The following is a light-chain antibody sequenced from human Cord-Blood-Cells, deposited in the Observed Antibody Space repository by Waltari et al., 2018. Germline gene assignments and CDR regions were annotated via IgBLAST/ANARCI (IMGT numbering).Light chain of an antibody. CDR1: PSVSSSY. J-gene: IGKJ1*01. CDR3: QQYGSSPT. V-gene: IGKV3-20*01. Sequence: EIVLTQSPGTLSLSPGERATLSCRASPSVSSSYLAWYQQKPGQAPRLLIHGASSRATGIPDRFSGSGSGTYFTLTISRLEPEDFAVYYCQQYGSSPTFGQGTKVEIK. CDR2: GAS.